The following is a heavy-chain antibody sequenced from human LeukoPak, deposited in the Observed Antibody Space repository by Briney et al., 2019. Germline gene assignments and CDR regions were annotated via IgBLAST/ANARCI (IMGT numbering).Heavy chain of an antibody. J-gene: IGHJ4*02. V-gene: IGHV1-3*01. Sequence: GASVKVSCKASGYTLTSYAIHWVRQAPGQRLEWMGWINAGNGNTKYSQKFQGRVTITRDTSASTAYMELSSLRSEDTAVYYCARDYSGSYSAPFDYWGQGTLVTVSS. CDR2: INAGNGNT. D-gene: IGHD1-26*01. CDR1: GYTLTSYA. CDR3: ARDYSGSYSAPFDY.